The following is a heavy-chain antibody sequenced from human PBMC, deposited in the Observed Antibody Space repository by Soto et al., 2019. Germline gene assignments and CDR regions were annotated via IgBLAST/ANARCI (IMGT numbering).Heavy chain of an antibody. J-gene: IGHJ4*02. V-gene: IGHV1-69*01. CDR2: IIPIFGTA. CDR3: ARAKYDSSGYYYYFDY. Sequence: QVQLVQSGAEVQKPGSSVKVSCKASGGTFSSYAISWVRQAPGQGLEWMGGIIPIFGTANYAQKFQGRVTMTADESTSTAYMELISLRAEDTAVYYCARAKYDSSGYYYYFDYWGQGTLVTVSS. D-gene: IGHD3-22*01. CDR1: GGTFSSYA.